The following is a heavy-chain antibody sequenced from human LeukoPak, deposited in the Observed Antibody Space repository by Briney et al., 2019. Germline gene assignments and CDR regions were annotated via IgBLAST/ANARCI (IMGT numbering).Heavy chain of an antibody. CDR2: IYYSGST. V-gene: IGHV4-59*01. CDR3: AGSTVVAANYGGFDY. J-gene: IGHJ4*02. CDR1: GGSISSYY. D-gene: IGHD2-15*01. Sequence: PSETLSLTCTVSGGSISSYYWSWIRQPPGKGLEWIGYIYYSGSTNYNPSLKSRVTISVDTSKNQFSLKLSSVTAADTAVYYCAGSTVVAANYGGFDYWGQGTLVTVSS.